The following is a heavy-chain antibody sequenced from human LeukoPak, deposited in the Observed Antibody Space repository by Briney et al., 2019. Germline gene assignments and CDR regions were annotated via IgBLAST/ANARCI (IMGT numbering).Heavy chain of an antibody. J-gene: IGHJ4*02. V-gene: IGHV1-8*02. CDR2: MNPNSGDT. D-gene: IGHD6-13*01. CDR1: GYTFTSYD. CDR3: ARRIAAAGTLSIDY. Sequence: ASVKVSCKASGYTFTSYDINWVRQVTGQGLEWMGWMNPNSGDTGYAQKFQGRVNMTRNTSISTAYMELSSLRSDDTAVYYCARRIAAAGTLSIDYWGQGTLVTVSS.